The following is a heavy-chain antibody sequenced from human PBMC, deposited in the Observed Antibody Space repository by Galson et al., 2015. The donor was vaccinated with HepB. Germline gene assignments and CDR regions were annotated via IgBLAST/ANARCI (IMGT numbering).Heavy chain of an antibody. V-gene: IGHV4-61*01. J-gene: IGHJ5*02. CDR1: GGSVSSGSYY. Sequence: ETLSLTCTVSGGSVSSGSYYWSWIRQPPGKGLEWIGYIYYSGSTNYNPSLKSRVTISVDTSKNQFSLKLSSVTAADTAVYYCARFWATHRGFGELSWFDPWGQGTLVTVSS. CDR2: IYYSGST. D-gene: IGHD3-10*01. CDR3: ARFWATHRGFGELSWFDP.